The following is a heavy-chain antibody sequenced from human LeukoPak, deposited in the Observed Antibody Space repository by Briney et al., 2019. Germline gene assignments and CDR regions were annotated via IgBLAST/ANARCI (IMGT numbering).Heavy chain of an antibody. CDR2: IYYSGST. J-gene: IGHJ3*02. Sequence: SETLSFTCTVSGGSISSYYWSWIRQPPGKGLEWIGYIYYSGSTNYNPSLKSRVTISVDTSKNQFSLKLSSVTAADTAVYYCARDHRNPVFGAFDIWGQGTMVTVSS. CDR3: ARDHRNPVFGAFDI. CDR1: GGSISSYY. V-gene: IGHV4-59*01. D-gene: IGHD3-10*01.